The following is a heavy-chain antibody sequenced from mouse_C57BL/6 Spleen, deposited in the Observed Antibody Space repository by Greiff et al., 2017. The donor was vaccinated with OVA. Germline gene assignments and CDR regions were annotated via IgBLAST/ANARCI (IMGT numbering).Heavy chain of an antibody. Sequence: QVQLQQPGAELVMPGASVKLSCKASGYTFTSYWMHWVKQRPGQGLEWIGAIDPSDSYTNYNQKFKGKSTLTVDKSSSTAYMQLSSLTSEDSAVYYCARWGPYFDYWGQGTTLTVSS. CDR3: ARWGPYFDY. CDR2: IDPSDSYT. J-gene: IGHJ2*01. V-gene: IGHV1-69*01. CDR1: GYTFTSYW.